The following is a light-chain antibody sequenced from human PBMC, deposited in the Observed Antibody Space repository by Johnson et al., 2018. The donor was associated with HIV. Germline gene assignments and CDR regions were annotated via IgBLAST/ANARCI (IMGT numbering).Light chain of an antibody. Sequence: QSVLTQPPSVSAAPGQKVTISCSGSSSNIGNNYVSWYQQLPGTAPKLLIYDNYKRPSGTPDRFSGSKSGTSATLGITGLQTGDEADYYCETWDSSLSGVFGTVTKVTVL. J-gene: IGLJ1*01. CDR1: SSNIGNNY. V-gene: IGLV1-51*01. CDR3: ETWDSSLSGV. CDR2: DNY.